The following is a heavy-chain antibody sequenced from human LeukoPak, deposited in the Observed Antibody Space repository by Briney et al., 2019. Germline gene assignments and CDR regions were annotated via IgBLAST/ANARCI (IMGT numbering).Heavy chain of an antibody. V-gene: IGHV4-34*01. CDR1: GGSFSGYY. CDR3: ARGYDSSGYSVLRFDY. Sequence: SETLSLTCAVYGGSFSGYYWSGIRQPPGKGLEWMGEINHSGSTNYNPSLKSRVTISVDTSKNQFSLKLSSVTAADTAVYYCARGYDSSGYSVLRFDYWGQGTLVTVSS. D-gene: IGHD3-22*01. CDR2: INHSGST. J-gene: IGHJ4*02.